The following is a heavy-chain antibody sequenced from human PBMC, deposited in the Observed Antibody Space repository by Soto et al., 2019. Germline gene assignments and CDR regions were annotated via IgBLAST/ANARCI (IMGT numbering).Heavy chain of an antibody. D-gene: IGHD3-3*01. V-gene: IGHV1-3*01. J-gene: IGHJ3*02. Sequence: ASVKVSCKASGYTLTSYAMHWVRQAPGQRLEWMGWINAGNGNTKYSQKFQGRVTITRDTSASTAYMELSSLRSEDTAVYYCALIQVYDFWSGYYAFDIWGQGTMVTVSS. CDR3: ALIQVYDFWSGYYAFDI. CDR1: GYTLTSYA. CDR2: INAGNGNT.